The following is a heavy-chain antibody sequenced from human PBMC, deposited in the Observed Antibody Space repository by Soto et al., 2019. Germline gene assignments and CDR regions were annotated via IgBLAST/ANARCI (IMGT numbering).Heavy chain of an antibody. CDR3: AKGQGHNGDYDALDV. V-gene: IGHV3-30*18. D-gene: IGHD1-7*01. CDR1: GFTFSSYG. Sequence: QVQLVESGGGVVQPGRSLRLSCAASGFTFSSYGMHWVRQAPGKGLEWVAVISYDGSNKYYADSVKGRFTISRDNSKNTLYLQMNTLRAEDTDVYYCAKGQGHNGDYDALDVWGQGTTVTVS. J-gene: IGHJ6*02. CDR2: ISYDGSNK.